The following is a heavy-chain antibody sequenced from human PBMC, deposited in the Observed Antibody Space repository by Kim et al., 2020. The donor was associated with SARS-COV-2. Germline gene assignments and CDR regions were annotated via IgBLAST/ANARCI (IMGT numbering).Heavy chain of an antibody. V-gene: IGHV4-34*01. D-gene: IGHD3-3*01. CDR2: INHSGST. Sequence: SETLSLTCAVYGGSFSGYYWSWIRQPPGKGLEWIGEINHSGSTNYNPSLKSRVTISVDTSKNQFSLKLSSVTAADTAVYYCARGTAHDFWSGKRRGRFDYWGQGTLVTVSS. CDR3: ARGTAHDFWSGKRRGRFDY. CDR1: GGSFSGYY. J-gene: IGHJ4*02.